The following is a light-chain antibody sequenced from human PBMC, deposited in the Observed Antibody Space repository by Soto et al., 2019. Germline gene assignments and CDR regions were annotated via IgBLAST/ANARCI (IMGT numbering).Light chain of an antibody. CDR3: QHYYRSPET. CDR1: QSVSSNY. J-gene: IGKJ1*01. V-gene: IGKV3-20*01. Sequence: EVVLTQSPGTLSLSPGERATLSCRASQSVSSNYLAWYQQRPGQAPRLLIYGASSRATGIPDRFSGSGSGTDFTLTISRLEPEDSAVYFCQHYYRSPETFGQGT. CDR2: GAS.